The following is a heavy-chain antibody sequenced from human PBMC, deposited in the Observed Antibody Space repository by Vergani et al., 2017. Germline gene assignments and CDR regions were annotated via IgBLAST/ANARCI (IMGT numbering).Heavy chain of an antibody. Sequence: QVQLVQSGAEVKKPGASMKVSCKASGYTFTSYDINWVRQATGQGLEWMGWMNPNSGNTGYAQKFQGRVSMTRNTSISTAYMELSSLRSEDTAVYYCARNREIYGDYGTYGMDVWGQGTTVTVSS. CDR1: GYTFTSYD. CDR2: MNPNSGNT. CDR3: ARNREIYGDYGTYGMDV. D-gene: IGHD4-17*01. V-gene: IGHV1-8*01. J-gene: IGHJ6*02.